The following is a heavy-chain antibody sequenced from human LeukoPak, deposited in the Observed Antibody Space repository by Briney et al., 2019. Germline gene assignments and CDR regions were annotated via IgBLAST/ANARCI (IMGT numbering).Heavy chain of an antibody. D-gene: IGHD2-21*02. V-gene: IGHV3-66*02. CDR2: IYRGGGT. J-gene: IGHJ3*02. CDR1: XFTVSSNY. CDR3: ARAVGVTAIHNAFDI. Sequence: XCXXXXFTVSSNYMSWVRQAAGKGLEWVSVIYRGGGTNYADSGKGRFTISRDNSKNTLYLQMNSLRAEDSAAYYCARAVGVTAIHNAFDIWGQGTMVTVSS.